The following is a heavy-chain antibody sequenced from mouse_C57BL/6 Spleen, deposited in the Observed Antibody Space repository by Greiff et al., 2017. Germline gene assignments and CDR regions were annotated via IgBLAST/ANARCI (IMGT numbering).Heavy chain of an antibody. CDR1: GYTFTSYG. V-gene: IGHV1-81*01. J-gene: IGHJ1*03. Sequence: VQLQQSGAELARPGASVKLSCKASGYTFTSYGISWVKQRTGQGLEWIGEIYPRSGNTYYNEKFKGKATLTADKYSSTAYMELRSLTSEYSAVYFCARDYVSSWYFDVWGTGTTVTVSS. CDR3: ARDYVSSWYFDV. CDR2: IYPRSGNT. D-gene: IGHD1-1*01.